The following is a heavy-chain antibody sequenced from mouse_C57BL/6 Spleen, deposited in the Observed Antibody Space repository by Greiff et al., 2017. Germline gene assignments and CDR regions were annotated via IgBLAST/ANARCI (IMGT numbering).Heavy chain of an antibody. CDR3: ARGENSNYGFAY. D-gene: IGHD2-5*01. J-gene: IGHJ3*01. V-gene: IGHV1-69*01. CDR1: GYTFTSYW. CDR2: IDPSDSYT. Sequence: QVQLQQPGAELVMPGASVKLSCKASGYTFTSYWMHWVKQRPGQGLEWIGEIDPSDSYTNYNQKFKGKSTLTVDKSSSTAYMQLSSLTSEDSAVYYCARGENSNYGFAYWGQGTLVTVSA.